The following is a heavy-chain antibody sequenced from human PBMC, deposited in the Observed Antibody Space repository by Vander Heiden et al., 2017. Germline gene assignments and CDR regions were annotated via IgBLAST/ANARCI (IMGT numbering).Heavy chain of an antibody. D-gene: IGHD3-10*01. CDR2: IIPIFGTA. V-gene: IGHV1-69*01. CDR3: ATVGSGSYYVDYYYGMDV. Sequence: QVQLVQSGAEVKKPGSSVKVSCKASGGTFSSYAISWVRQAPGQGLEWMGGIIPIFGTANYAQKFQGRVTITADESTSTAYMELSSLRSEDTAVYYCATVGSGSYYVDYYYGMDVWGQGTTVTVSS. J-gene: IGHJ6*02. CDR1: GGTFSSYA.